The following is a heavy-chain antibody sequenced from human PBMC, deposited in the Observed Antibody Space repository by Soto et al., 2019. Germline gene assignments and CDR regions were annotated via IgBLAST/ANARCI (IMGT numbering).Heavy chain of an antibody. Sequence: SETLSLTCAVSGGSISSGGYSWSWIRQPPGKGLEWIGYIYHSGSTYYNPSLKSRVTISVDRSKNQFSLKLSSVTAADTAVYYCARGDTATRAFDDWGQGTLVTVSS. D-gene: IGHD5-18*01. CDR2: IYHSGST. CDR3: ARGDTATRAFDD. CDR1: GGSISSGGYS. V-gene: IGHV4-30-2*01. J-gene: IGHJ4*02.